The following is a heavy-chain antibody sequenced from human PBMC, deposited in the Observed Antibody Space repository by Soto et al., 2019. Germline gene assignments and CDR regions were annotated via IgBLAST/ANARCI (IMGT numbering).Heavy chain of an antibody. Sequence: SETLSLTCAVYGGSFSGYYWSWIRQPPGKGLEWIGEINHSGSTNYNPSLKSRVTISVDTSKNQFSLKLSSVTAADTAVYYCAREQLVHYVFDYWGQGPLVTVYS. CDR2: INHSGST. CDR3: AREQLVHYVFDY. D-gene: IGHD6-6*01. V-gene: IGHV4-34*01. J-gene: IGHJ4*02. CDR1: GGSFSGYY.